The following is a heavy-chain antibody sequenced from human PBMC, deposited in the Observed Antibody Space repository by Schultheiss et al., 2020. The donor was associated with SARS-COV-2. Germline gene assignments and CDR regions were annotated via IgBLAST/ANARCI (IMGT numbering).Heavy chain of an antibody. D-gene: IGHD3-22*01. Sequence: SETLSLTCAVYGGSFSGYYWSWIRQPPGKGLEWIGYIYYSGSTYYNPSLKSRVTISVDTSKNQFSLKLSSVTAADTAVYYCARVSYYDSSGWFDPWGQGTLVTVSS. CDR2: IYYSGST. CDR3: ARVSYYDSSGWFDP. V-gene: IGHV4-59*01. CDR1: GGSFSGYY. J-gene: IGHJ5*02.